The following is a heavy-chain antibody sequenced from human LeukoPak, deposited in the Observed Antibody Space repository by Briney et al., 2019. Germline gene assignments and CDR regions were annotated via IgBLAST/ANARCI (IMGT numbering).Heavy chain of an antibody. CDR1: GFTFSSYG. Sequence: PGGSLRLSCAASGFTFSSYGMHWVRQAPGKGLEWVAFIRYDGSNKYYADSVKGRFTISRDNSKNTLYLQMNSLRAEDTAVYYCAKLQTYYYDSSGYYYFDYWGQGTLVTVSS. CDR2: IRYDGSNK. D-gene: IGHD3-22*01. J-gene: IGHJ4*02. V-gene: IGHV3-30*02. CDR3: AKLQTYYYDSSGYYYFDY.